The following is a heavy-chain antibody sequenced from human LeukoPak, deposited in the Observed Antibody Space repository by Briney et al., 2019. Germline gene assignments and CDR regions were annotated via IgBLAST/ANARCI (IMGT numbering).Heavy chain of an antibody. CDR2: INPNSGGT. D-gene: IGHD1-26*01. V-gene: IGHV1-2*02. J-gene: IGHJ5*02. CDR3: ARDRDSGSYPDP. CDR1: GYTFSAYY. Sequence: ASVKVSCKASGYTFSAYYIHWVRQAPGQGLEWMGWINPNSGGTKYAQKFQGRVTLTRDTSVTTAYMELSWLRSDDTAVYYCARDRDSGSYPDPWGQGTLVSVSS.